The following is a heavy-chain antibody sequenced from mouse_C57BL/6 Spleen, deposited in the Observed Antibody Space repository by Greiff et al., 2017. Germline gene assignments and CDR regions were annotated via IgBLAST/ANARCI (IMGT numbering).Heavy chain of an antibody. Sequence: EVKLVESGGGLVQPGGSLSLSCAASGFTFTDYYMSWVSQPPGKALEWLGFIRNKANGYTPEYSVSVKGRFTISRDTAQSILYLRMHALIADDSATDYCARYPAYYSNLFDYWGQGTTLTVSS. V-gene: IGHV7-3*01. D-gene: IGHD2-5*01. CDR3: ARYPAYYSNLFDY. CDR1: GFTFTDYY. CDR2: IRNKANGYTP. J-gene: IGHJ2*01.